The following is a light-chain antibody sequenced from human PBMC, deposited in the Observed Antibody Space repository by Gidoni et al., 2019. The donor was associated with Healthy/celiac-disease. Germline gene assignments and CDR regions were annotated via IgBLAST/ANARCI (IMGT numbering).Light chain of an antibody. V-gene: IGKV1-5*03. CDR1: QSISSW. CDR3: QQYNSYPGT. J-gene: IGKJ1*01. Sequence: DTDMTQSPSTLSASVGDRVTITCRASQSISSWLAWYQQKPGKAPKLLIYKASSLESGVPSRFSGSGSGTEFTLTISSLQPDDFATYYCQQYNSYPGTFGQGTKVEIK. CDR2: KAS.